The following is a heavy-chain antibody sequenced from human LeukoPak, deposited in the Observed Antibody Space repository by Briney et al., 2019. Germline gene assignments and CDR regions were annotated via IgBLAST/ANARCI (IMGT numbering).Heavy chain of an antibody. V-gene: IGHV4-59*01. Sequence: SETLSLTCTVSGDSIRSDYWSWIRQPPGKGLEWIGYIYYSGSTNYNPSLKSRVTISVDTSKNQFSLKLNSVTAADTAVYYCARQTMVRADFDYWGQGTLVTVSS. CDR3: ARQTMVRADFDY. CDR2: IYYSGST. CDR1: GDSIRSDY. J-gene: IGHJ4*02. D-gene: IGHD3-10*01.